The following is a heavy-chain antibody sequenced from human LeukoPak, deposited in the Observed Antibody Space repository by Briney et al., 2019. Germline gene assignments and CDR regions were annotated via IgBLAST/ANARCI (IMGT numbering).Heavy chain of an antibody. V-gene: IGHV1-46*01. J-gene: IGHJ4*02. CDR1: GYTFTSYY. CDR2: INPSGGST. D-gene: IGHD2-15*01. Sequence: ASVKVSCKASGYTFTSYYMHWVRQVPGQGLEWMGIINPSGGSTSYAQKFQGRVTMTRDTSTSTVYMELSSLRSEDTAVYYCARLNGYCSGGSCYSSELAAADYWGQGTLVTVSS. CDR3: ARLNGYCSGGSCYSSELAAADY.